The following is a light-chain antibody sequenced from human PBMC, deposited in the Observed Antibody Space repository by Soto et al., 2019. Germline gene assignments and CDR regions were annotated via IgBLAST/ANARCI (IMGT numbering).Light chain of an antibody. CDR2: GAS. J-gene: IGKJ2*01. CDR3: QQYGSSPPYT. Sequence: EIVLTQSPATLSLSPGERATLSCRASQSVSSSYLAWYQQKPGQAPRLLIYGASSRATGIPDRFSGSGSGTDVTLTISRLEPEDFAVYYCQQYGSSPPYTFGQGTKLEIK. CDR1: QSVSSSY. V-gene: IGKV3-20*01.